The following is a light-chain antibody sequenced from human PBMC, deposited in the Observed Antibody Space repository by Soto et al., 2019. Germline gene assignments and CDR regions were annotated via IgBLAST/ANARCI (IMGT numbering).Light chain of an antibody. CDR2: DAS. CDR3: QQYNSYSLT. Sequence: DIQMTQSPSTLSASVGDRVTITCRASQSISSWLAWYQQKPGKAPKLLIYDASSLESGVPSRFSGSGSGTEFTLTISSLQPYDFATYYCQQYNSYSLTLGGGTKVDIK. J-gene: IGKJ4*01. CDR1: QSISSW. V-gene: IGKV1-5*01.